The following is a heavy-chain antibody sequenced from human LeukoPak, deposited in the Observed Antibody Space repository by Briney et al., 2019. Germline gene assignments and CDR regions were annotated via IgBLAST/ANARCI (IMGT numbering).Heavy chain of an antibody. CDR2: ISSSGSTI. D-gene: IGHD6-19*01. J-gene: IGHJ4*02. V-gene: IGHV3-11*01. Sequence: GGSLRLSCAASGFTFSDYYMSWIRQAPGKGLEWVSYISSSGSTIYYADSVKGRFTISRDNAKNSLYLQMNSLRAEDTAVYYCARDSRYSSGWYGGCDYWGQGTLVTVSS. CDR3: ARDSRYSSGWYGGCDY. CDR1: GFTFSDYY.